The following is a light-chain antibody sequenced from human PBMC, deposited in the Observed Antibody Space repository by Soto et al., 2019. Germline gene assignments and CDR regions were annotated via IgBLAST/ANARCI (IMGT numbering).Light chain of an antibody. CDR1: QSLLNSNDYNY. CDR2: LSF. V-gene: IGKV2-28*01. Sequence: DIVMTQSPLSLSVTPGEPASISCRSSQSLLNSNDYNYLDWYLQKPGHSPQLLIYLSFNRASGVPDRFSGSGSGTDFTLKISRVEAEDVVIYYCMQALQTPFTFGHGTRVDLK. CDR3: MQALQTPFT. J-gene: IGKJ3*01.